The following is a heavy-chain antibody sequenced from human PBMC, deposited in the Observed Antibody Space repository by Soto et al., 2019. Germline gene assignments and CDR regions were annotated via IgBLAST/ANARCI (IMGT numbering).Heavy chain of an antibody. CDR3: AGGANDDGYYYYFDY. J-gene: IGHJ4*02. Sequence: QVQLGQSGAEVKKPGASVKVSCKASGYTFTIYVISWVRQAPGQGLEWMGWISTYKGNTSYARKLQGRVTMTTDTSASTAYMELRSLRSDDTAVYYCAGGANDDGYYYYFDYWGQGTLVTVSS. D-gene: IGHD4-17*01. CDR1: GYTFTIYV. V-gene: IGHV1-18*01. CDR2: ISTYKGNT.